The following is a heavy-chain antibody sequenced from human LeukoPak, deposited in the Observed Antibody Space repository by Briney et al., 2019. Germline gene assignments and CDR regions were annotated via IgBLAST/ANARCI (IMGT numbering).Heavy chain of an antibody. CDR1: GDTXNNYS. CDR2: IIPIFSTA. V-gene: IGHV1-69*13. J-gene: IGHJ6*02. D-gene: IGHD6-13*01. Sequence: SVKVSCKASGDTXNNYSISWVRQAPGQGLEWMGGIIPIFSTANYAQKFQGRVTITADESTNTAYMELSSLTSDDTAVYYCARGHSRWSIPTSSYYYRMDLWGQGTTVAVSS. CDR3: ARGHSRWSIPTSSYYYRMDL.